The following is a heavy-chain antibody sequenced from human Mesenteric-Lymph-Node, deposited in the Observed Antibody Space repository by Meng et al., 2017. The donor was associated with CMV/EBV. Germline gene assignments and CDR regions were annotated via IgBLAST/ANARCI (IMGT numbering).Heavy chain of an antibody. J-gene: IGHJ4*02. CDR1: GFTFSSYW. CDR3: AKDRGYCSSTSCHQPFDY. Sequence: GESLKISCVASGFTFSSYWMHWVRQAPGKGLVWVSRINRDGSSTSYADSVKGRFTISRDNAKNTLYLQMNSLRAEDTAVYYCAKDRGYCSSTSCHQPFDYWGQGTLVTVSS. D-gene: IGHD2-2*01. V-gene: IGHV3-74*01. CDR2: INRDGSST.